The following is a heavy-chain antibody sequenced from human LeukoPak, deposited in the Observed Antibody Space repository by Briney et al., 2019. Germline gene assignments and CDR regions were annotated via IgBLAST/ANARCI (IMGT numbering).Heavy chain of an antibody. CDR2: IYYSGST. D-gene: IGHD1-14*01. J-gene: IGHJ3*02. CDR3: ARVTGPRRGAFDI. V-gene: IGHV4-59*01. Sequence: NPSETLSLTCTVSGGSISSYYWSWIRQPPGKGLEWIGYIYYSGSTNYNPSLKSRVTISVDTSKNQFSLKLSSVTAADTAVYYCARVTGPRRGAFDIWGQGTMVTVSS. CDR1: GGSISSYY.